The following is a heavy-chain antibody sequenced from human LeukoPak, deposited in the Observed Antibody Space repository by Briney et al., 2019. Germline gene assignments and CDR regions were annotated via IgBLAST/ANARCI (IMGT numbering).Heavy chain of an antibody. J-gene: IGHJ6*02. CDR3: AGGQLLNDGMDV. CDR2: INSDGSST. V-gene: IGHV3-74*01. CDR1: GFTFSCYW. D-gene: IGHD2-2*01. Sequence: GGSLSLSCAAPGFTFSCYWMHWVRQAPGKGLVWVSRINSDGSSTSYADSVKGRFTISRDNAKNTLYLQMNSLRAEDTAVYYCAGGQLLNDGMDVWGQGTTVTGSS.